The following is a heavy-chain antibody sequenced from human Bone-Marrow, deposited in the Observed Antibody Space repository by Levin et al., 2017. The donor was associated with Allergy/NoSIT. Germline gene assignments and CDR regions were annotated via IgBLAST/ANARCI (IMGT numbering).Heavy chain of an antibody. CDR1: GFTFSSYG. CDR3: AKDGRSGSETYYYGMDV. D-gene: IGHD6-19*01. V-gene: IGHV3-30*18. CDR2: ISYDGSNK. Sequence: GESLKISCAASGFTFSSYGMHWVRQAPGKGLEWVAVISYDGSNKYYADSVKGRFTISRDNSKNTLYLQMNSLRAEDTAVYYCAKDGRSGSETYYYGMDVWGQGTTVTVSS. J-gene: IGHJ6*02.